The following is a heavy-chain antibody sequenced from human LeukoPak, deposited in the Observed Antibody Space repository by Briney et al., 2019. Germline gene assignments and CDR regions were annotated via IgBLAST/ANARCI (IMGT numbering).Heavy chain of an antibody. CDR2: INHSGST. V-gene: IGHV4-39*07. CDR1: GGSISSSNYY. Sequence: PSETLSLTCTVSGGSISSSNYYWGWIRQPPGKGLEWIGEINHSGSTNYNPSLKSRVTVSVDTSKNQFSLKLSSVTAADTAVYYCARGRVTRRFDYWGQGTLVTVSS. J-gene: IGHJ4*02. CDR3: ARGRVTRRFDY.